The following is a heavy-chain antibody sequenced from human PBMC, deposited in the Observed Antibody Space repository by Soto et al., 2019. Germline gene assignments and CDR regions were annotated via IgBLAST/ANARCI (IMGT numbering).Heavy chain of an antibody. CDR1: GYTFTSYD. J-gene: IGHJ6*03. V-gene: IGHV1-8*01. CDR3: GGSVAFGGVIVSMDV. CDR2: MSPNSGNT. Sequence: GASVKVSCKASGYTFTSYDINWVRQATGQGLEWMGWMSPNSGNTGYAQKFQGRVTMTRNTSLSTAYMELSSLRSEDTAVYYCGGSVAFGGVIVSMDVWGKGTTVTVSS. D-gene: IGHD3-16*02.